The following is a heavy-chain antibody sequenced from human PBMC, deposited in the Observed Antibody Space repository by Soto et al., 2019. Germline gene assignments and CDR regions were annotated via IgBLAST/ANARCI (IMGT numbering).Heavy chain of an antibody. V-gene: IGHV3-21*01. Sequence: VQLVESGGGLVKPGGSLRLSCAASGFTFSTYSMNWVRQAPGKGLEWISSISSSGGSLSHAESVKGRFTISRDNAKNSLYLQMDSLRAEETAVYYCARGRSINTNMDYWGQGTLVTVSS. CDR3: ARGRSINTNMDY. D-gene: IGHD2-2*01. CDR1: GFTFSTYS. CDR2: ISSSGGSL. J-gene: IGHJ4*02.